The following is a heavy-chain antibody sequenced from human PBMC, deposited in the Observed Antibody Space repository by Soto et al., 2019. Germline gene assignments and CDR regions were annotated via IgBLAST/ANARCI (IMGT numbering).Heavy chain of an antibody. CDR1: GGSISSSNW. CDR3: ASVRGGYYDAVDV. CDR2: IYNSGST. D-gene: IGHD3-10*02. J-gene: IGHJ6*02. Sequence: QVQLQESGPGLVKPSGTLSLTCAVSGGSISSSNWWCWDRQRRWKGLEWIGEIYNSGSTNYNPSLNSRVTISVDKSKNQSSLKLSSVTAAYTAVYYWASVRGGYYDAVDVWGLGTTVSVSS. V-gene: IGHV4-4*02.